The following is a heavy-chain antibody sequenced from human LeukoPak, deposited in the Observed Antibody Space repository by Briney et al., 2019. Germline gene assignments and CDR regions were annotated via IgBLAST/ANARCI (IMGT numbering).Heavy chain of an antibody. J-gene: IGHJ4*02. CDR1: GYTFTGYG. Sequence: ASVKVSCKASGYTFTGYGISWLRQAPGQGLEWMGWISTYNGNTNYAQKLQGRVTMTTDTSTSTAYMELRSLRSDDTAVYYCARDGPIVGATNFDYWGQGTLVTVSS. D-gene: IGHD1-26*01. V-gene: IGHV1-18*01. CDR3: ARDGPIVGATNFDY. CDR2: ISTYNGNT.